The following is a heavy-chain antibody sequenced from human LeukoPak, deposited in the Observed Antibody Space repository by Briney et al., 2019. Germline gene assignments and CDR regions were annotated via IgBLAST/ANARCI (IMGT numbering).Heavy chain of an antibody. D-gene: IGHD3-3*01. CDR3: GRGVTIFGVTYYFDY. V-gene: IGHV1-69*13. Sequence: ASVKVSCKASGGTFSSYAISWVRQAPGQGLEWMGGIIPIFGTANYAQKFQGRVTITADESTSTAYMELSSLRSEDTAVYYCGRGVTIFGVTYYFDYWGQGTLVTVSS. CDR2: IIPIFGTA. CDR1: GGTFSSYA. J-gene: IGHJ4*02.